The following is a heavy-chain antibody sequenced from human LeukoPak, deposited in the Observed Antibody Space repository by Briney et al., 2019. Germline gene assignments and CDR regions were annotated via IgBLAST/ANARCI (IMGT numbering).Heavy chain of an antibody. J-gene: IGHJ4*02. CDR1: GFTVSNNY. Sequence: PGGSLRLSCAASGFTVSNNYMRWVRQAPGKGLVWVSRINSDGSSTSYADSVRGRFSISRDNAKNTLYLQMSSLRAEDTAVYFCARGYGPEQWLVAALDSWGQGTLVTVSS. CDR3: ARGYGPEQWLVAALDS. D-gene: IGHD6-19*01. V-gene: IGHV3-74*01. CDR2: INSDGSST.